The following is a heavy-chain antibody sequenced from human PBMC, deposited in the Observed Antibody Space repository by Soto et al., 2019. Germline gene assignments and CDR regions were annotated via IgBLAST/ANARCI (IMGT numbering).Heavy chain of an antibody. Sequence: QVQLVQSGAEVKKPGASVKVSCKASGYTFTSYAMHWVRQAPGQRLEWMGWINAGNGNTKYSQKFQGRVTITRDTSASTAYMELSSPRSEDTAVYYCARSVSIAVAAWYFDLWGRGTLVTVSS. CDR2: INAGNGNT. CDR3: ARSVSIAVAAWYFDL. CDR1: GYTFTSYA. V-gene: IGHV1-3*01. D-gene: IGHD6-19*01. J-gene: IGHJ2*01.